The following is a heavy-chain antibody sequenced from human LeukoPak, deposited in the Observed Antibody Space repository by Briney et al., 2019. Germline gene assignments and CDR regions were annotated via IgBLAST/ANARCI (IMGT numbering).Heavy chain of an antibody. Sequence: GPVKVSCKASGYTFTGYYMHWVRQAPGQGLEWMGWINPNSGGTNYAQKFQGRVTMTRDTSISTAYMELSRLRSDDTAVYYCARDATVTAVGFDYWGQGTLVTVSS. CDR1: GYTFTGYY. V-gene: IGHV1-2*02. CDR2: INPNSGGT. D-gene: IGHD4-17*01. CDR3: ARDATVTAVGFDY. J-gene: IGHJ4*02.